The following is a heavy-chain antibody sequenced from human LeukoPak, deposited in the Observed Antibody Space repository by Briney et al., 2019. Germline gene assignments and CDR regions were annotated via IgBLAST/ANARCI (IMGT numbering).Heavy chain of an antibody. CDR2: ISDNGGST. CDR1: GFTVSSNY. V-gene: IGHV3-23*01. CDR3: AKASPIVVVVAATPYFDY. D-gene: IGHD2-15*01. J-gene: IGHJ4*02. Sequence: GGSLRLSCAASGFTVSSNYMSWVRQAPGKGLEWVSGISDNGGSTYYADSVKGRFTISRDNSKNTLYLQMNSLRAEDTAVYYCAKASPIVVVVAATPYFDYWGQGTLVTVSS.